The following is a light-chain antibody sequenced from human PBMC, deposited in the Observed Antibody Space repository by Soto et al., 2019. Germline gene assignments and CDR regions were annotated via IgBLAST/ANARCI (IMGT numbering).Light chain of an antibody. CDR2: AAS. CDR1: QGISSY. Sequence: DIPLTQSPSFLSASVGDRVTITFRASQGISSYIACYQQNPGKAPKLLIYAASTLQSGVPSRFSGSGYGTGFPLTISRHQPEDFATYCRQQLNSYPWPFGQGTKVEIK. J-gene: IGKJ1*01. V-gene: IGKV1-9*01. CDR3: QQLNSYPWP.